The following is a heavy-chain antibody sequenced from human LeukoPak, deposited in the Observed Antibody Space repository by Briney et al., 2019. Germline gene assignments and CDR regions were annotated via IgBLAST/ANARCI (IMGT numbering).Heavy chain of an antibody. Sequence: SETLSLTCTVSGGSISSYFWSWIRQPPGKGLEWIGYIYNSGSTNYNPSLKSRVTISVDTSKNQFSLKLTSVTAADTAVYYCASADGSGWYHFDSWGQGTLVTVSS. J-gene: IGHJ4*02. CDR3: ASADGSGWYHFDS. CDR1: GGSISSYF. D-gene: IGHD6-19*01. CDR2: IYNSGST. V-gene: IGHV4-59*01.